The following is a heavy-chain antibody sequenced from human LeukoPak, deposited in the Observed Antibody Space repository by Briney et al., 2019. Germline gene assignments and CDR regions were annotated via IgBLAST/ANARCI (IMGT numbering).Heavy chain of an antibody. Sequence: SETLSLACTVSGGSISSRSDYWGWIRQTPGKGLEWIGNLDSSGSTYYNPSLKSRVTISVGTSKNQFSLNLRSVTAADTAIYFCSRSHDYGGLYFYYYMDVWGKGTTVTVSS. D-gene: IGHD4-23*01. J-gene: IGHJ6*03. CDR1: GGSISSRSDY. CDR2: LDSSGST. CDR3: SRSHDYGGLYFYYYMDV. V-gene: IGHV4-39*01.